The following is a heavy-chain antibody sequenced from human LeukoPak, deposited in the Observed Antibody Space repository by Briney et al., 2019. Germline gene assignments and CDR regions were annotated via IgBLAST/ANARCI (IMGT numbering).Heavy chain of an antibody. V-gene: IGHV1-2*02. D-gene: IGHD6-19*01. Sequence: ASVKVSCKASGYTFTGYYMHWVRQAPGQGLEWMGWINPNSGGTNYAQKFQGRVTMTRDTSISTAYMELSRLRSDDTAVYYCARSIAVAGTFPGDYYYYYGMDVWGQGATVTVSS. CDR1: GYTFTGYY. CDR2: INPNSGGT. J-gene: IGHJ6*02. CDR3: ARSIAVAGTFPGDYYYYYGMDV.